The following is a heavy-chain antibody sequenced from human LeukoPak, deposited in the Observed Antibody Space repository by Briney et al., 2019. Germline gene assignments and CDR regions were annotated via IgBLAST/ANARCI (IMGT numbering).Heavy chain of an antibody. CDR2: VYHSGST. J-gene: IGHJ4*02. CDR1: GGSISSGDYY. CDR3: ARVGTYYYDSSGYYPIDY. V-gene: IGHV4-30-4*01. D-gene: IGHD3-22*01. Sequence: PSETLSLTCTVSGGSISSGDYYWRWIRQPPGKGLEWIGYVYHSGSTYYNPSLKSRVTISVDTSKNQFSLKLSSVTAADTAVYYCARVGTYYYDSSGYYPIDYWGQGTLVTVSS.